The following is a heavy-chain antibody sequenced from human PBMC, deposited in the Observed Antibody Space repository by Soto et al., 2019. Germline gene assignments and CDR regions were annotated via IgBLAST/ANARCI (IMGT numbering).Heavy chain of an antibody. Sequence: GGSLRLSCAASGFTFSSYSVNWVRQAPGKGLEWVSSISSSSSYIYYADSVKGRFTISRDNAKNSLYLQMNSLRAEDTAVYYCARAYYDSSGYYYFDYWGQGTLVTVSS. V-gene: IGHV3-21*01. D-gene: IGHD3-22*01. CDR2: ISSSSSYI. J-gene: IGHJ4*02. CDR1: GFTFSSYS. CDR3: ARAYYDSSGYYYFDY.